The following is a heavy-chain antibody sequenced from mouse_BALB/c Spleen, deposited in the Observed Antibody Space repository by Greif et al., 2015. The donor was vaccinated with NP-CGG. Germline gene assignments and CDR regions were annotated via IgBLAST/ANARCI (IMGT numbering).Heavy chain of an antibody. V-gene: IGHV5-6-2*01. CDR3: ARHGTTVVARDYFDY. D-gene: IGHD1-1*01. CDR1: GFTFSSYY. Sequence: EVMLVESGGGLVKLGGSLKLSCAASGFTFSSYYMSWVRQTPEKRLELVAAINSNGGSTYYPDTVKGRFTISRDNAKNTLYLQMSSLKSEDTALYYCARHGTTVVARDYFDYWGQGTTLTVSS. CDR2: INSNGGST. J-gene: IGHJ2*01.